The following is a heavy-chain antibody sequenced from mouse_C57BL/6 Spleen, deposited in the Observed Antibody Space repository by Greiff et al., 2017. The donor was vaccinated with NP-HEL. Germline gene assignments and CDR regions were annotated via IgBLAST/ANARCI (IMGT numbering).Heavy chain of an antibody. CDR1: GYTFTSYW. Sequence: QVQLQQPGAELVRPGTSVKLSCKASGYTFTSYWMHWVKQRPGQGLEWIGVIDPSDSYTNYNQKFKGKATLTVDTSSSTAYMQLSSLTSEDSAVYYCASGIYYDYDGPHYYAMDYWGQGTSVTVSS. V-gene: IGHV1-59*01. D-gene: IGHD2-4*01. CDR3: ASGIYYDYDGPHYYAMDY. J-gene: IGHJ4*01. CDR2: IDPSDSYT.